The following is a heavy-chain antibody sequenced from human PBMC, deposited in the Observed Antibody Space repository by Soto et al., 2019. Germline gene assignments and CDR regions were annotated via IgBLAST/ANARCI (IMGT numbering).Heavy chain of an antibody. CDR3: ARARYSTGGSCYSYWFDP. CDR1: GYTFTSYG. V-gene: IGHV1-18*01. CDR2: ISAYNGNT. Sequence: GASVKVSCKASGYTFTSYGISWVRQAPGQGLEWMGWISAYNGNTNYAQKLQGRVTMTTDTSTSTAYMELRSLRSDDTAVYYCARARYSTGGSCYSYWFDPWGQGTLVTVSS. J-gene: IGHJ5*02. D-gene: IGHD2-15*01.